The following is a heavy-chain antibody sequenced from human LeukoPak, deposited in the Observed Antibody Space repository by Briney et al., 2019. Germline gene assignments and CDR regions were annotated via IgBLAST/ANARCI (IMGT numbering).Heavy chain of an antibody. CDR2: LYSGGNT. D-gene: IGHD3-3*01. J-gene: IGHJ4*02. CDR3: ARGGLGDYDFWSGYF. Sequence: GGSLRLSCAASGFTFSSYAMSWVRQAPGKGLEWVSVLYSGGNTNYADSVKGRFTISRDNSKNTLYLQMNSLRSEDTAVYYCARGGLGDYDFWSGYFWGQGTLVTVSS. CDR1: GFTFSSYA. V-gene: IGHV3-66*02.